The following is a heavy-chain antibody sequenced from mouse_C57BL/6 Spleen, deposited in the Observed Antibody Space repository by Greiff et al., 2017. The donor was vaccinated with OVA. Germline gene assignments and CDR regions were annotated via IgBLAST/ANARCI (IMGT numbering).Heavy chain of an antibody. Sequence: EVQLQQSGPELVKPGASVKISCKASGYTFTDYYMNWVKQSPGQRLEWIGCINPNNGGTIYNEKFKGKATLTVDKSYSTAYMELRSRTSEDTAVYYCARGGYEYDGEVWFAYWGQGTLVTVSA. CDR2: INPNNGGT. D-gene: IGHD2-4*01. V-gene: IGHV1-18*01. CDR1: GYTFTDYY. J-gene: IGHJ3*01. CDR3: ARGGYEYDGEVWFAY.